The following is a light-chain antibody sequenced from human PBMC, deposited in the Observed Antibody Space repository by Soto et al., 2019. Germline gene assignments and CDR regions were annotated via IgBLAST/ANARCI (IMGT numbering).Light chain of an antibody. V-gene: IGLV4-60*03. CDR1: SGPSNYI. CDR2: LEGSGSY. CDR3: ETWDSNTRV. Sequence: QAVVTQSSSASASLGSSVKLACTLSSGPSNYIIAWHQQQPGKAPRYLMKLEGSGSYNKGSGVPDRFSGSSSGADRYLTISNLQSEDEADYYCETWDSNTRVFGGGTQLTVL. J-gene: IGLJ3*02.